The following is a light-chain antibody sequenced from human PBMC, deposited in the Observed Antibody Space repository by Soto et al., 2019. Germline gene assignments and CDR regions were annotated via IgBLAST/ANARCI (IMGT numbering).Light chain of an antibody. V-gene: IGKV3-20*01. Sequence: VLTQSPGTLSLSPGESATLSCRASQRLTTTYVAWYQQRPGQAPRLLIDDAYTRATGIPGRFSGSGSGTEFTLSISRLEPEDFAVYYCQHYGGSPGTFGQGTKVEMK. CDR2: DAY. CDR3: QHYGGSPGT. CDR1: QRLTTTY. J-gene: IGKJ1*01.